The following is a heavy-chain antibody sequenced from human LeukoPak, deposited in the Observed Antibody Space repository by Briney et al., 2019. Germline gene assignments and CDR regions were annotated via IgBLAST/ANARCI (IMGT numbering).Heavy chain of an antibody. CDR2: MSSSSSYI. CDR3: ARDPGGSDAFDI. V-gene: IGHV3-21*01. Sequence: PGGSLRLSCAASGFTFSSYTMNWVRQAPGKGLEWVSSMSSSSSYIYYVDSVKGRFTISRDNAKNSLYLQMNSLRAEDTAVYYCARDPGGSDAFDIWGQGTMVTVSS. D-gene: IGHD3-10*01. CDR1: GFTFSSYT. J-gene: IGHJ3*02.